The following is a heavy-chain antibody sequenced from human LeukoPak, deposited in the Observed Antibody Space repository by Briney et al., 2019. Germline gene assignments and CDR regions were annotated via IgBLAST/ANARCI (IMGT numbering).Heavy chain of an antibody. CDR2: IHYSGST. CDR3: ARRASGSYPDYFDS. D-gene: IGHD1-26*01. CDR1: GGSSSSYY. Sequence: PSETLSLTCTISGGSSSSYYWSWIRQPPGKGLEWIGYIHYSGSTNYNPSLKSRATISLDTSKNQVSLKLTSVTAADTAVYYCARRASGSYPDYFDSWGQGTPVTVSS. J-gene: IGHJ4*02. V-gene: IGHV4-59*08.